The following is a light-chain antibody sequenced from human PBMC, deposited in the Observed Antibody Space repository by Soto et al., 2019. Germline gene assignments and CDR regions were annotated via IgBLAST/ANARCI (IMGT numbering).Light chain of an antibody. Sequence: DIHITQSPSTLSSSLGDRVTITCRASQSISSWLAGYQQKPGKAPKLLIYDASSLESGVPSRFSGSGSGTEFTLTISSLQPDDFATYYCQQYKVFGQGTRLEIK. V-gene: IGKV1-5*01. CDR2: DAS. CDR1: QSISSW. J-gene: IGKJ5*01. CDR3: QQYKV.